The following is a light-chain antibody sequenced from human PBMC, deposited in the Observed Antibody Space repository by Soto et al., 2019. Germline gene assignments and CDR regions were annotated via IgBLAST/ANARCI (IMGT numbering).Light chain of an antibody. CDR1: QSISSY. CDR2: AAS. J-gene: IGKJ4*01. Sequence: DIQMTQSPSSLSASVGDRVNITCRSSQSISSYLNWYQQKPGKAPKLLIYAASSLQSGVPSRFSGSVSGTDFTLTISRLQSEDFATYYGQQSYSTLPLTFGGLTKVDIK. V-gene: IGKV1-39*01. CDR3: QQSYSTLPLT.